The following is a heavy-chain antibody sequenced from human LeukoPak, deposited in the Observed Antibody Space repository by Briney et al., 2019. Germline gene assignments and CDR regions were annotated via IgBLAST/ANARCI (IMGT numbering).Heavy chain of an antibody. CDR3: ARDPIAAAGKFDY. J-gene: IGHJ4*02. Sequence: GGSLRLSCAASGFTFSSYGMHWVRQAPGKGLEWVAVIWYDGSNKYYADSVKGRFTISRDNSKNPLYLQMNSLRAEDTAVYYCARDPIAAAGKFDYWGQGTLVTVSS. V-gene: IGHV3-33*01. CDR1: GFTFSSYG. CDR2: IWYDGSNK. D-gene: IGHD6-13*01.